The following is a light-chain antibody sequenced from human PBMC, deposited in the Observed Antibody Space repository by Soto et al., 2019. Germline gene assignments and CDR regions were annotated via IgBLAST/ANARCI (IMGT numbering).Light chain of an antibody. CDR3: SSYTSSSTWV. J-gene: IGLJ2*01. CDR1: SSEVGSYNR. Sequence: QSALTQPPSVSGSPGQSVTISCTGTSSEVGSYNRVSWYQQPPGTAPKLMIYEVSNRPSGVPDRFSGSKSGTTASLTISGLQAEDEADYYCSSYTSSSTWVFGGGTKLTVL. CDR2: EVS. V-gene: IGLV2-18*02.